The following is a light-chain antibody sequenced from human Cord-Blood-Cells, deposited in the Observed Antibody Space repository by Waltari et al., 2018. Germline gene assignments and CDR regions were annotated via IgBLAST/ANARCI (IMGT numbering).Light chain of an antibody. J-gene: IGKJ2*01. Sequence: DIQMTQSPSSLSASVGDRVTITCRASQSSSSYLNWYQQKPGKAPKLLIYAASSLQSGVPSRFSGSGSGTDFTLTISSLQPEDFATYYCQQSYSTLHTFGQGTKLEIK. CDR1: QSSSSY. CDR2: AAS. CDR3: QQSYSTLHT. V-gene: IGKV1-39*01.